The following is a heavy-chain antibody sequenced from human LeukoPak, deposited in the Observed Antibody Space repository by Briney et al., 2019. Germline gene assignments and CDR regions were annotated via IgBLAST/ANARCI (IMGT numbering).Heavy chain of an antibody. CDR3: ARGHTTETIWFSDY. V-gene: IGHV3-53*05. CDR2: IYGGGST. CDR1: GFTVSSNY. J-gene: IGHJ4*02. Sequence: ETGGSLRLSCEASGFTVSSNYMSWVRQAPGKGLEWVSVIYGGGSTYYADSVKGRFTISRDNSKNTLYLQMNSLRAEDTAVYYCARGHTTETIWFSDYWGQGTLVTVSS. D-gene: IGHD3-10*01.